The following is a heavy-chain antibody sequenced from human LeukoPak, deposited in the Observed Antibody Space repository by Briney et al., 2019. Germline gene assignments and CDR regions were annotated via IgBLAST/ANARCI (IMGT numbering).Heavy chain of an antibody. Sequence: GGSLRLSCVASGFTSGSYCMSWVRQAPGKGLEWVANIKHDGSEVSYLDSVKGRFTISRDSAKNSLYLQMNSLRAEDTAVYYCTRDRTTYYSDGNDIYSYYFYGLDVWGHGTTVTVSS. D-gene: IGHD3-10*01. CDR1: GFTSGSYC. J-gene: IGHJ6*02. V-gene: IGHV3-7*01. CDR3: TRDRTTYYSDGNDIYSYYFYGLDV. CDR2: IKHDGSEV.